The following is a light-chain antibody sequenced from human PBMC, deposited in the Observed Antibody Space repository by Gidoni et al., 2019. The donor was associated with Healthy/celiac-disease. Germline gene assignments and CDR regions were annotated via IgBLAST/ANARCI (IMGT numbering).Light chain of an antibody. J-gene: IGKJ4*01. V-gene: IGKV4-1*01. CDR2: WAS. Sequence: DIVLTQSPDSLAVSLGERATINCKSSQSVLYSSNNKNYLAWYQQQPGQPPKLLIYWASTRESGVPDLFSGSGSGTDFTLTISSLQAEDVAVYYCQQYYSTPLTFGGGTKVEIK. CDR1: QSVLYSSNNKNY. CDR3: QQYYSTPLT.